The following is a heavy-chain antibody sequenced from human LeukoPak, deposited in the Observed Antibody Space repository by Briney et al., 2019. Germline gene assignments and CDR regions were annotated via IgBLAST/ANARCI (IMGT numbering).Heavy chain of an antibody. V-gene: IGHV3-7*01. CDR3: ARDTYDSSGYHFYYMDV. Sequence: GGSLRLSCAASGFTFITYWMTWVRQAPGKGLEWVANIKQDGSEKHYGDSVRGRFTISRDNAKNSLYLRMNSLRAEDTALYFCARDTYDSSGYHFYYMDVWGKGTTVTVSS. CDR1: GFTFITYW. J-gene: IGHJ6*03. D-gene: IGHD3-22*01. CDR2: IKQDGSEK.